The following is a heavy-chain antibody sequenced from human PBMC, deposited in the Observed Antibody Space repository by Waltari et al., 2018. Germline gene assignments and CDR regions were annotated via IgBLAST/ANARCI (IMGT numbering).Heavy chain of an antibody. J-gene: IGHJ5*02. CDR2: SNNDGSDT. D-gene: IGHD6-6*01. CDR1: GFTFSNYW. Sequence: EGELVESGGGLVQPGGSLRLSCAASGFTFSNYWMHWVRQVPGQGLVWVSRSNNDGSDTIYADFVKGRFSISRDNAKNTLYLQMNSLRVEDTAVYFCTRDRPHSWFDPWGHGTLVTVSS. V-gene: IGHV3-74*01. CDR3: TRDRPHSWFDP.